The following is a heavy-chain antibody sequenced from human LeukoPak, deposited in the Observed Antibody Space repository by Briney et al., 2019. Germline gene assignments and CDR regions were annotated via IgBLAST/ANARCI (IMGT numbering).Heavy chain of an antibody. CDR2: TYYRSKWYN. D-gene: IGHD3-10*02. Sequence: SQTLSLTCAISGDNVSSNSAAWNGIRQSPSRGLEWLGRTYYRSKWYNDYAVSVKSRITINPDTSKNQFSLQLNSVTPEDTAVYYCAITYYYVSSAEYFQHWGQGTLVTVSS. V-gene: IGHV6-1*01. J-gene: IGHJ1*01. CDR1: GDNVSSNSAA. CDR3: AITYYYVSSAEYFQH.